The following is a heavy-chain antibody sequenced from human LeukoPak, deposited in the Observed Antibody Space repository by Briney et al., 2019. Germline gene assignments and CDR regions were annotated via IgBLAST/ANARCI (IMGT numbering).Heavy chain of an antibody. CDR2: LSSTGNT. CDR1: GFTFNSYS. Sequence: PGGSLRLSCAASGFTFNSYSMSWVRQAPGKGLEWVSLLSSTGNTSYADSVKGRFTISRHNSKNTLYLQVNSLRPEDTAMYYCARWRPIDAFDIWGQGTMVIVSS. J-gene: IGHJ3*02. D-gene: IGHD3-3*01. CDR3: ARWRPIDAFDI. V-gene: IGHV3-53*04.